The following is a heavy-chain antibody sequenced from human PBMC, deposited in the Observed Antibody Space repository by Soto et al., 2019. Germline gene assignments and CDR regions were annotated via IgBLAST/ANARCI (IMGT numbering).Heavy chain of an antibody. D-gene: IGHD2-15*01. CDR1: GFTFSSYA. Sequence: EVQLLESGGGLVQPGGSLRLSCAASGFTFSSYAMSWVRQAPGKGLEWVSAISGSGGSTYYADSVKGRFTISRDNSKNTLYLQMNRLRAEDTAVYYCAKVSLAVVVVAALDYWGQGTLVTVSS. J-gene: IGHJ4*02. V-gene: IGHV3-23*01. CDR2: ISGSGGST. CDR3: AKVSLAVVVVAALDY.